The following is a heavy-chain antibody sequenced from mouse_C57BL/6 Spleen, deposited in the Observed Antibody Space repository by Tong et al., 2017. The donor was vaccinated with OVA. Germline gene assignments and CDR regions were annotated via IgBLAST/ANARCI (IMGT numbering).Heavy chain of an antibody. J-gene: IGHJ2*01. CDR2: INPNYGTT. CDR1: GYSFTDYN. CDR3: TRPQGYFDY. V-gene: IGHV1-39*01. Sequence: EVQLQESGPELVKPGASVKISCKASGYSFTDYNMNWVKQSNGKSLEWIGVINPNYGTTSYNQKFKGKAILTADKSSSTAYMELRSLTSEDSAVYYCTRPQGYFDYWGQGTTLTVSS.